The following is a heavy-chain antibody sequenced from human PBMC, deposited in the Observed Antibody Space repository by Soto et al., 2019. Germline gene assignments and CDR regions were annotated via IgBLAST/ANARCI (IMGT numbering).Heavy chain of an antibody. CDR2: ISGSGGST. J-gene: IGHJ6*02. D-gene: IGHD3-10*01. V-gene: IGHV3-23*01. CDR3: AKALGYFGSGSYYNLYGMDV. CDR1: GFTFSSYA. Sequence: GGSLRLSCVASGFTFSSYAMSWVRQAPGKGLEWVSVISGSGGSTFYADSVKGRFTISRDNSKNTLYLQMNSLRAEDTAVYYCAKALGYFGSGSYYNLYGMDVWGQGTTVTVSS.